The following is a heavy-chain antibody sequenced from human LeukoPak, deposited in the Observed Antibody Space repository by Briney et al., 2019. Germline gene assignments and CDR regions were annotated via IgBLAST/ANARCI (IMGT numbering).Heavy chain of an antibody. CDR1: GGSISSSYYY. J-gene: IGHJ4*02. D-gene: IGHD4-17*01. CDR2: IYYSGST. V-gene: IGHV4-39*07. CDR3: ARGDYGDYVN. Sequence: PSETLSLTCTVSGGSISSSYYYWGWIRQPPGKGLEWIGSIYYSGSTYYNPSLKSRVTISVDTSKNQFSLKLRSVTAADTAVYYCARGDYGDYVNWGQGTLVTVSS.